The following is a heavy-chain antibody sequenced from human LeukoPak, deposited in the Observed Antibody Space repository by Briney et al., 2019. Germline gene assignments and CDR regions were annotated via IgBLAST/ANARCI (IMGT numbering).Heavy chain of an antibody. D-gene: IGHD3-22*01. Sequence: ASVKVSCKASGCTFTSYDINWVRQATGQGLEWMGWMNPNSGNTGYAQKFQGRVTMTRNTSISTAYMELSSLRSEDTAVYYCARAQSSRITMIVVVTKRGYYFDYWGQGTLVTVSS. CDR1: GCTFTSYD. CDR3: ARAQSSRITMIVVVTKRGYYFDY. CDR2: MNPNSGNT. J-gene: IGHJ4*02. V-gene: IGHV1-8*01.